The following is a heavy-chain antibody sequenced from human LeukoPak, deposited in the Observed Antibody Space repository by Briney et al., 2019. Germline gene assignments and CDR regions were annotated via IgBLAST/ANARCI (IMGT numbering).Heavy chain of an antibody. CDR3: ASKIRYFGWRTSYGMDV. V-gene: IGHV4-39*01. CDR1: GGSISSSSYY. Sequence: SETLSLTCTVSGGSISSSSYYWGWIRQPPGKGLEWIGSIYYSGSTYYNPSLKSRVTISVDTSKNQFSLKLSSVTAADTAVYYCASKIRYFGWRTSYGMDVWGQGTTVTVSS. D-gene: IGHD3-9*01. J-gene: IGHJ6*02. CDR2: IYYSGST.